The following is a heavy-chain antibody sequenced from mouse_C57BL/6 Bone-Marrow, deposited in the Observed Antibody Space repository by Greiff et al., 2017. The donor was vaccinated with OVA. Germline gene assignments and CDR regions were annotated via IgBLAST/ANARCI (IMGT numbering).Heavy chain of an antibody. D-gene: IGHD1-1*01. Sequence: VQLKESGGGLVKPGGSLKLSCAASGFTFSSYAMSWVRQTPEKRLEWVATISDGGSYTYYPDNVKGRFTISRDNAKNNLYLQMSHLKSEVTAMYYCARDLITTVLDYWGQGTTLTVSS. CDR3: ARDLITTVLDY. V-gene: IGHV5-4*01. CDR1: GFTFSSYA. J-gene: IGHJ2*01. CDR2: ISDGGSYT.